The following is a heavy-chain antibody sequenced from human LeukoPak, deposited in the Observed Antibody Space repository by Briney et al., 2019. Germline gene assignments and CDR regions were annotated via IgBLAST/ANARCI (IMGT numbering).Heavy chain of an antibody. D-gene: IGHD6-19*01. CDR3: AKDYTPSSGWYGIDY. Sequence: GGSLRLSCAGSGFTFSSYGMHWVRQAPGKGLEWVAVISYDGSNKYYADSVKGRFTISRDNSKNTLYLQMNSLRAEDTAVYYRAKDYTPSSGWYGIDYWGQGTLVTVSS. J-gene: IGHJ4*02. CDR2: ISYDGSNK. V-gene: IGHV3-30*18. CDR1: GFTFSSYG.